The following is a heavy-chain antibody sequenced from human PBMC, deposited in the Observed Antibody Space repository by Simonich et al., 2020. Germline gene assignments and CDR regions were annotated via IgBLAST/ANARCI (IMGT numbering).Heavy chain of an antibody. CDR1: GGSISSSGYY. CDR2: IYYSGST. V-gene: IGHV4-39*01. D-gene: IGHD6-13*01. Sequence: QLQLQESGPGLVKPSETLSLTCTVSGGSISSSGYYWGWFRQPPGKGLEWIGSIYYSGSTYNTPSLKSRVTISGDTSKNQFSLKLSSVTAADTAVYYCARHAGFAFDIWGQGTMVTVSS. J-gene: IGHJ3*02. CDR3: ARHAGFAFDI.